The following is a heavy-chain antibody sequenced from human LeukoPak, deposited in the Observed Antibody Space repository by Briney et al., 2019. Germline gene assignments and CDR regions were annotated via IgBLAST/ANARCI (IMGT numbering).Heavy chain of an antibody. V-gene: IGHV4-39*01. D-gene: IGHD2-21*02. CDR1: GGSISSSSYY. Sequence: PSETLSLICTVSGGSISSSSYYWGWIRQPPGKGLEWIGSIYYSGTTNNNPSLQSRVTISVDTSKNQFSLKLSSVTAADTAVYYCARHECAGDCYHIGDYYYYYGMDVWGQGTTVTVSS. CDR3: ARHECAGDCYHIGDYYYYYGMDV. CDR2: IYYSGTT. J-gene: IGHJ6*02.